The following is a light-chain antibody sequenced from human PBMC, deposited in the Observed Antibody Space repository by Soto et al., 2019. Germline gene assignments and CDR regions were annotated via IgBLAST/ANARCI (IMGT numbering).Light chain of an antibody. CDR2: GAS. Sequence: ERLMTRSPATLSVSPGERATLSCRASQSVGSNLAWYQQKPGQAPRLLIFGASSRATGVPARFSGSGSGTEFTLTINSLQSEDFAVYFCQQYDNLPLTFGPGTKVDIK. J-gene: IGKJ3*01. CDR3: QQYDNLPLT. V-gene: IGKV3-15*01. CDR1: QSVGSN.